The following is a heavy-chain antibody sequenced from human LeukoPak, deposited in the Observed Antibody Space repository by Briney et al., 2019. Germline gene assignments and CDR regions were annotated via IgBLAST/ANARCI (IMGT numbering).Heavy chain of an antibody. CDR3: ARLASGSYGPLTPFDY. D-gene: IGHD1-26*01. J-gene: IGHJ4*02. Sequence: PSETLSLTCTVSGGSISSYYWSWIRQPPGKGLEWIGDIYYSGSTNYNPSLKSRVTISVDTSKNQFSLRLSSVSAADTAVYYSARLASGSYGPLTPFDYWGQGTLVTVSS. CDR2: IYYSGST. V-gene: IGHV4-59*08. CDR1: GGSISSYY.